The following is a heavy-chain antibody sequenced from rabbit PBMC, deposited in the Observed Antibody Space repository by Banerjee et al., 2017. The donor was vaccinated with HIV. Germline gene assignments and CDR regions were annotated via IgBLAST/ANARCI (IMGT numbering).Heavy chain of an antibody. V-gene: IGHV1S45*01. CDR1: GFSFSSYW. CDR2: IYSGSSGGP. J-gene: IGHJ4*01. CDR3: ARGVYIGGSIPTYFNF. D-gene: IGHD4-2*01. Sequence: QEQLEESGGDLVKPEGSLTLTCTASGFSFSSYWMCWVRQAPGKGLEWIACIYSGSSGGPYYASWAKSRFTISKTSSTTVTLQMTSLTAADTATYFCARGVYIGGSIPTYFNFWGPGTLVTVS.